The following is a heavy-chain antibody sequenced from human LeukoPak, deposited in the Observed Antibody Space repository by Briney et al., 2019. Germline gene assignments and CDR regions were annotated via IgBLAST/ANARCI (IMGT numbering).Heavy chain of an antibody. CDR3: AREISGYDYVNSYFDY. D-gene: IGHD5-12*01. Sequence: PSETLSLTCTVPGGSFSNGGYFWSCIRQHPGKGLEWIGSISYSGSTYYNPSLKSRVTISVDTSKNHFSLKLSSVTAADTAVYYCAREISGYDYVNSYFDYWGQGTLVTVSS. V-gene: IGHV4-31*03. CDR1: GGSFSNGGYF. J-gene: IGHJ4*02. CDR2: ISYSGST.